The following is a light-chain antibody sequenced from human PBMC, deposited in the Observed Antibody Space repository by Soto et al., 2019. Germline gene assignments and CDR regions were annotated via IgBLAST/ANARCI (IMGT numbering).Light chain of an antibody. J-gene: IGKJ2*01. V-gene: IGKV3-15*01. CDR3: QQYNSWPPYT. CDR1: QSISTN. CDR2: GAS. Sequence: EIVVTQSPATLSVSPGEGATLSCRASQSISTNLAWYQQRPGQAPRLLIYGASTRATGIPARFSGSGSGTEFTLTISSLQSEDFAVYYCQQYNSWPPYTFGQGTKLEIK.